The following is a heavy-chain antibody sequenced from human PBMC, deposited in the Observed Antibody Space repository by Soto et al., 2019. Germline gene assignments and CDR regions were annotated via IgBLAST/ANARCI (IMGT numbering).Heavy chain of an antibody. CDR2: IKSKTDGGTT. D-gene: IGHD3-16*02. J-gene: IGHJ6*04. CDR1: GFTFSNAW. V-gene: IGHV3-15*07. Sequence: PGGSLRLSCAASGFTFSNAWMNWVRQAPGKGLEWVGRIKSKTDGGTTDYAAPVKGRFTISRDDSKNTLYLQMNSLKTEDTAVYYFTEEVIQNLYYYYSVMAVWGKGTTVTVSS. CDR3: TEEVIQNLYYYYSVMAV.